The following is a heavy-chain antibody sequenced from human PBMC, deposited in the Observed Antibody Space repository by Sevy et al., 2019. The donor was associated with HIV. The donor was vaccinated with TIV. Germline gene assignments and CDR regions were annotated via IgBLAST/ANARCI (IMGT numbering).Heavy chain of an antibody. J-gene: IGHJ6*02. CDR1: RYTFTDYY. CDR2: INPNNGGT. D-gene: IGHD4-17*01. CDR3: ARLTTMPTSDDYGMDV. Sequence: ASVKVSCKAARYTFTDYYVHWVRQGPGQGLEWMGWINPNNGGTKYAQRFQGRVTMTRDTSINTAYMELRSLTSDDTAVYYCARLTTMPTSDDYGMDVWGQGTTVTVSS. V-gene: IGHV1-2*02.